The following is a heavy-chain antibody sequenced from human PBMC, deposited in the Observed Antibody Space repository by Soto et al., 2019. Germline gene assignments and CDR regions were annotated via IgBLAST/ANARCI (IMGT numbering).Heavy chain of an antibody. V-gene: IGHV4-59*01. CDR1: GVSISSYY. Sequence: SETLSLTCTVSGVSISSYYWSWIRQPPGKGLEWIGYIYYSGSTNYNPSLKSRVTISVDTSKNQFSLKLSSVTAAATAVYYCGRVNHYYYYMDVWGKGTTVTVSS. CDR2: IYYSGST. CDR3: GRVNHYYYYMDV. J-gene: IGHJ6*03.